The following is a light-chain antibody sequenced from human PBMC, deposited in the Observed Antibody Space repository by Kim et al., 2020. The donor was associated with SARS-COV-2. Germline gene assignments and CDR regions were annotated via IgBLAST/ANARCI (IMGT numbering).Light chain of an antibody. CDR2: GAS. J-gene: IGKJ2*01. Sequence: EIVMTQSPAPLSVSPGERATLSCRASQSISSNLAWYQQKPGQAPRLLIYGASTRATGTPSRFSGSGSGTEFTLTISSLQSEDFAVYSCQQYNKWPYTFGQGTKLEI. CDR3: QQYNKWPYT. CDR1: QSISSN. V-gene: IGKV3-15*01.